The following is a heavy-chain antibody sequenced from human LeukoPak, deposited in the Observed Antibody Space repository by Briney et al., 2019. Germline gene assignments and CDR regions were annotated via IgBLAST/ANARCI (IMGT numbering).Heavy chain of an antibody. CDR3: VKDRPNYYGSEGHYYRQNGDS. J-gene: IGHJ5*01. CDR2: ISGRGELT. CDR1: GFTFSTYA. Sequence: GESLKISCGASGFTFSTYAMSWVRQPPGKGLEWVASISGRGELTYYTDSVRGRFTISRDNSRSTLYLQMNFLRTDDTAVYYCVKDRPNYYGSEGHYYRQNGDSWGQGTLVTVSS. V-gene: IGHV3-23*01. D-gene: IGHD3-22*01.